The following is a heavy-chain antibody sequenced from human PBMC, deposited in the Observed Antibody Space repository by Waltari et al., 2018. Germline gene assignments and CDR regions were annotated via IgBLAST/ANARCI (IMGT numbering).Heavy chain of an antibody. D-gene: IGHD4-17*01. CDR1: VCTLTLYV. J-gene: IGHJ6*02. Sequence: QLVQSGVELMKLGASGKVSCRVSVCTLTLYVFSWLRRPLAQGLEWMGWISAYNGNTNYAQKLQGRVTMTTDTSTSTAYMELRSLRSDDTAVYYCARDPYGDYGGRYYYYYYGMDVWGQGTTVTVSS. V-gene: IGHV1-18*01. CDR2: ISAYNGNT. CDR3: ARDPYGDYGGRYYYYYYGMDV.